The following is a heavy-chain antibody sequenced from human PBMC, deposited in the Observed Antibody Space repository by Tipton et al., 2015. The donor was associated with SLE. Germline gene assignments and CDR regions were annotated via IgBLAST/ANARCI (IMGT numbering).Heavy chain of an antibody. CDR1: GGSTSSGSYY. J-gene: IGHJ1*01. CDR3: ARVTDDYGDYAPH. Sequence: TLSLTCTVSGGSTSSGSYYWSWIRQHAGKGLEWIGRIYTSGSNNYNPSLKSRVTISVDTSKNQFSLKLSSVTAADTAVYYCARVTDDYGDYAPHWGQGTLVTVSS. CDR2: IYTSGSN. V-gene: IGHV4-61*02. D-gene: IGHD4-17*01.